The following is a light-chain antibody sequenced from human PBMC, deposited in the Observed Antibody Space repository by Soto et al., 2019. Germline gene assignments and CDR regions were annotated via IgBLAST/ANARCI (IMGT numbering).Light chain of an antibody. CDR1: QSVSRY. V-gene: IGKV3-11*01. Sequence: EIVLTQSPATLSLSPGERATLSCRASQSVSRYLAWYQQKPGQAPRLLIYDASNRATGIPARFSGSGSGTDFTLTISRLEPEDFAVYYCQQRSNWPIAFGQGTRLEL. CDR2: DAS. J-gene: IGKJ5*01. CDR3: QQRSNWPIA.